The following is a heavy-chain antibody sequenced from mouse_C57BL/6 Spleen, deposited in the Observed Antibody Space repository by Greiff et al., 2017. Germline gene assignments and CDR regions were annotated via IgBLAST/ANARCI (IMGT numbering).Heavy chain of an antibody. Sequence: VQLQQPGAELVMPGASVKLSCKASGYPFTSYWMHWVKQRPGQGLEWIGEIDPSDSYTNYNQKFKGKSTLTVDKSSSTAYMQLSSLTSEDSAVYYCARLRPPYAMDYWGQGTSVTVSS. J-gene: IGHJ4*01. V-gene: IGHV1-69*01. D-gene: IGHD2-12*01. CDR1: GYPFTSYW. CDR3: ARLRPPYAMDY. CDR2: IDPSDSYT.